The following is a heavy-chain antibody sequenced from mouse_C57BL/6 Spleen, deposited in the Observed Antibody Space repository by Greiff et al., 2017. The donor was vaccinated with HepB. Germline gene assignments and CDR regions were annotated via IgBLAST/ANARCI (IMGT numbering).Heavy chain of an antibody. V-gene: IGHV5-6*01. J-gene: IGHJ2*01. CDR3: ARQLRLRGGYYFDY. D-gene: IGHD3-2*02. Sequence: EVKLMESGGDLVKPGGSLKLSCAASGFTFSSYGMSWVRQTPDKRLEWVATISSGGSYTYYPDSVKGRFTISRDNAKNTLYLQMSSLKSEDTAMYYCARQLRLRGGYYFDYWGQGTTLTVSS. CDR2: ISSGGSYT. CDR1: GFTFSSYG.